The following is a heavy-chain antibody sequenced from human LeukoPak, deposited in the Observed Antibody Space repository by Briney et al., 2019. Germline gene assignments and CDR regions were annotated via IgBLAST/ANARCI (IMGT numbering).Heavy chain of an antibody. CDR1: GFTFSSYG. J-gene: IGHJ6*04. CDR3: AELGITMIGGV. V-gene: IGHV3-23*01. CDR2: ISGSGGST. D-gene: IGHD3-10*02. Sequence: GGSLRLSCAASGFTFSSYGMSWVRQAPGKGLEWVSAISGSGGSTYYTDSVKGRFTISRDNSKNTLYLQMNSLRAEDTAVYYCAELGITMIGGVWGKGTTVTISS.